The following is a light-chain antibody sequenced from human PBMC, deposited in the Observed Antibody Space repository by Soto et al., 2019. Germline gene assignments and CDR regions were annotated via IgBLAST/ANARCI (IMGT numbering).Light chain of an antibody. V-gene: IGKV1-39*01. J-gene: IGKJ1*01. CDR1: QTVSRY. CDR3: QQTYSNLWT. CDR2: AAS. Sequence: DIPLTQSPSSVSASVGDTGAITFRASQTVSRYLNWYQQKSGTAPKLLIYAASTLHTGVPSRFSGRGSGTDFTLTINNLQREDFADYFCQQTYSNLWTFGQGTKVDIK.